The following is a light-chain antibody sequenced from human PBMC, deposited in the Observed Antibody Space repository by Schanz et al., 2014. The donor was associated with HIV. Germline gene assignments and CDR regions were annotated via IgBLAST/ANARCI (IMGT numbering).Light chain of an antibody. Sequence: QSALTQPASVSGSPGQSITISCTGTSSDVGGYKYVSWYQLLPGKAPKLMIYDVSNRPSGVSNRFSGSKSGNTASLTISGLQAEDEADYYCSSLSTSGAPVFGTGTKLTVL. CDR1: SSDVGGYKY. J-gene: IGLJ1*01. V-gene: IGLV2-14*03. CDR2: DVS. CDR3: SSLSTSGAPV.